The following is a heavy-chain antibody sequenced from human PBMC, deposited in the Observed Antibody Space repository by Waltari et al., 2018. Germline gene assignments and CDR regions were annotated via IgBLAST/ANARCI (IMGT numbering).Heavy chain of an antibody. D-gene: IGHD6-19*01. CDR1: GFSLSTSGVG. CDR3: AHGYSSGWPDY. J-gene: IGHJ4*02. V-gene: IGHV2-5*05. CDR2: IYWDDDK. Sequence: QITLKESGPTLVKPTQTLTLTCTFSGFSLSTSGVGVGWIRQPPGKALEWLALIYWDDDKRYGPSLRGRLTITKDTSKNQVVLTMTNMDPVDTATYYCAHGYSSGWPDYWGQGTLVTVSS.